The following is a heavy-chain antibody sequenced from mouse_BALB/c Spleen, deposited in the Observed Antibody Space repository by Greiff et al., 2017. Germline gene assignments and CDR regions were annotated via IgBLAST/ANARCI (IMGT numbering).Heavy chain of an antibody. Sequence: EVQLVESGGGLVQPGGSLKLSCAASGFAFSSYDMSWVRQTPEKRLEWVAYISSGGGSTYYPDTVKGRFTISRDNAKNTLYLQMSSLKSEDTAMYYCARDGYYVSPFAYWGQGTLVTVSA. V-gene: IGHV5-12-1*01. CDR2: ISSGGGST. CDR3: ARDGYYVSPFAY. CDR1: GFAFSSYD. D-gene: IGHD2-3*01. J-gene: IGHJ3*01.